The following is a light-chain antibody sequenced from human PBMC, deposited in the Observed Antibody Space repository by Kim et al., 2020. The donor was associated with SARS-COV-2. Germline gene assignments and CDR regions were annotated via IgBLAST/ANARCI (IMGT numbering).Light chain of an antibody. V-gene: IGKV3-20*01. CDR2: GAS. J-gene: IGKJ1*01. CDR1: QSVSSSY. Sequence: EIVLTQSPGTLSLSPGERATLSCRASQSVSSSYLAWYQQKPGQAPRLLIYGASRRATGIPDRFGGSGSGTDFTLTISRLEPEDFAVYYCQQYGSSLWTFGQGTKVDIK. CDR3: QQYGSSLWT.